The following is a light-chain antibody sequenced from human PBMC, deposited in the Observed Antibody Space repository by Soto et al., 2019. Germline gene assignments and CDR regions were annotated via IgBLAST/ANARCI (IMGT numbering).Light chain of an antibody. J-gene: IGKJ1*01. CDR3: KQSYSTPPT. CDR2: ATS. Sequence: IQMTQSPSSLSASVGDRVTITCRASQTISSFLNWYLQKPGKAPNLLIYATSILQGGVPSRFSGSGSGTDFTLTISSLQPEDFGTYFCKQSYSTPPTFGQGTKVDIK. CDR1: QTISSF. V-gene: IGKV1-39*01.